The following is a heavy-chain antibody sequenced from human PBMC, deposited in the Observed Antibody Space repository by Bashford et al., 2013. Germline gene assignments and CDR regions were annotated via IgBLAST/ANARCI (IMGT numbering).Heavy chain of an antibody. V-gene: IGHV4-59*08. Sequence: SETLSLTCTVSGGSISSYYWSWIRQPPGKGLEWIGYIYYSGSTNYNPSLKSRVTISVDTSKNQFSLKLSSVTAADTAVYYCARLMRDGYNYVHFDYWGQGTLVTVSS. J-gene: IGHJ4*02. CDR1: GGSISSYY. CDR2: IYYSGST. D-gene: IGHD5-24*01. CDR3: ARLMRDGYNYVHFDY.